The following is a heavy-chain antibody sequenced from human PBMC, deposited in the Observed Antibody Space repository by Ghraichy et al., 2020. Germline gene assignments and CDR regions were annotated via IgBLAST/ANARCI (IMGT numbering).Heavy chain of an antibody. CDR2: ISGDGETQ. CDR1: GFTFSTYW. Sequence: GGSLRLSCAASGFTFSTYWMHWVRQAPGKGPVWVSRISGDGETQLYADSGKGRFTISRDNAKSTLYLQMNSLRDGDTALYYCARRSAGGGYYDDWGQGTLVTVSS. CDR3: ARRSAGGGYYDD. J-gene: IGHJ4*02. V-gene: IGHV3-74*01. D-gene: IGHD2-15*01.